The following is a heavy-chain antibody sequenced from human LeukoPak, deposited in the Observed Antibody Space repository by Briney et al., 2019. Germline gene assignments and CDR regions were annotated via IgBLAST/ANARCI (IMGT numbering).Heavy chain of an antibody. D-gene: IGHD5-24*01. CDR1: GFTFSSYS. CDR3: AREKGEMATIHGY. V-gene: IGHV3-21*01. Sequence: GGSLRLSCAASGFTFSSYSMNWVRQAPGKGLEWVSSISSSSSYIYYADSVKGRFTISRDNAKNSLYLQMNSLRAEDTAVYYCAREKGEMATIHGYWGQGTLVTVSS. CDR2: ISSSSSYI. J-gene: IGHJ4*02.